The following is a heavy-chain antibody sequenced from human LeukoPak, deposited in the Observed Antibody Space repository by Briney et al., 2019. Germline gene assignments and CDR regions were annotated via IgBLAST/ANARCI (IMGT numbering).Heavy chain of an antibody. Sequence: GRSLRLSCAASGFIFSSYAMHWVRQAPGKGLEWVALIWYDGNNKYYADSVKGRFTISRDNSKYMLYLQMNSLRAEDTAVYYCARGLEGIDYWGQGTLVTVSS. J-gene: IGHJ4*02. CDR1: GFIFSSYA. D-gene: IGHD1-1*01. V-gene: IGHV3-33*01. CDR3: ARGLEGIDY. CDR2: IWYDGNNK.